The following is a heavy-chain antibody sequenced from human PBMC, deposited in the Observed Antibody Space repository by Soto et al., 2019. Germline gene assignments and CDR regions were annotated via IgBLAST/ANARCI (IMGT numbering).Heavy chain of an antibody. Sequence: GGSLRLSCAASGFTFSDYYMSWIRQAPGKGLEWVSYISSSGSTIYYADSVKGRFTISRDNAKNSLYLQMNSLRAEDTAVYYCARDRAITMVPDAFDIWGQGTMVTVSS. J-gene: IGHJ3*02. CDR2: ISSSGSTI. V-gene: IGHV3-11*01. CDR3: ARDRAITMVPDAFDI. D-gene: IGHD3-10*01. CDR1: GFTFSDYY.